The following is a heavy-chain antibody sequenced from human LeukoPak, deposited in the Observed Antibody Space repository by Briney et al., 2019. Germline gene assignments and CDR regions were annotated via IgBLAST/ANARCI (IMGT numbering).Heavy chain of an antibody. Sequence: GGSLRLSCAASGFTFSSYSMNWVRQAPGKGLEWVSSISSSSSYIYYADSVKGRFTISRDNAKNSLYLQMNSLRAEDTAVYYCARETPGYSSGWYPLDNPDAFDIWGQGTMVTVSS. D-gene: IGHD6-19*01. V-gene: IGHV3-21*04. CDR2: ISSSSSYI. CDR3: ARETPGYSSGWYPLDNPDAFDI. CDR1: GFTFSSYS. J-gene: IGHJ3*02.